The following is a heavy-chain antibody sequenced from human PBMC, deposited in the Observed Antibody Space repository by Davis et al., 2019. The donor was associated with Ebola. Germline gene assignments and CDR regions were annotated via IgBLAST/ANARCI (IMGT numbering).Heavy chain of an antibody. Sequence: PSETLSLTCIVSGGSISSGDKHWSWIRQPPGKGLEWIGHIFYSGSTHYNPSLKSRVTISVDTSKSQSSLKLSSVTAADTAVYYCARGRHLSVSPFAYWGQGILVTVSP. CDR1: GGSISSGDKH. D-gene: IGHD5/OR15-5a*01. CDR2: IFYSGST. CDR3: ARGRHLSVSPFAY. V-gene: IGHV4-30-4*02. J-gene: IGHJ4*02.